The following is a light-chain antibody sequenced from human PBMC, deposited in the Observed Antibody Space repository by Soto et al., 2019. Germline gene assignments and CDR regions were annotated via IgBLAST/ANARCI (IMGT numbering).Light chain of an antibody. V-gene: IGKV3-15*01. CDR1: QSVSSN. CDR2: GAS. CDR3: QQYGSSPQT. J-gene: IGKJ1*01. Sequence: EIVMTQSPATLSASPGERATLSCRASQSVSSNLAWYQQKPGQAPRLLIYGASTRATGIPARFSGSGSGTEFTLTISSLQSEDFAVYYCQQYGSSPQTFGQGTKVDIK.